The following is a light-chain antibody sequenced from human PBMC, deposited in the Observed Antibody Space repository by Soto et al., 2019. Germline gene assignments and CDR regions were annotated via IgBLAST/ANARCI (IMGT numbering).Light chain of an antibody. CDR1: NIGSNS. V-gene: IGLV3-21*02. Sequence: YELTQPPSVSVAPGQTAIVTCDGNNIGSNSVHWYQQKPGRAPVLVVYADSDRPSGVPERFSGSNSGNTATLTISRVEAGDEADYYCQVWDSSTDDLYVFGPGTKV. J-gene: IGLJ1*01. CDR2: ADS. CDR3: QVWDSSTDDLYV.